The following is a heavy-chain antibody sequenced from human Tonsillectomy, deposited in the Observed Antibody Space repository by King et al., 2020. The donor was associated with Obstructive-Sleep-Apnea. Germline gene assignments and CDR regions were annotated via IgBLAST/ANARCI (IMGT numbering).Heavy chain of an antibody. CDR2: ISYDGSNK. J-gene: IGHJ3*02. V-gene: IGHV3-30*18. CDR1: GFTFSYYG. CDR3: AKDLKRPTVVRGGRGYDAFDI. Sequence: VQLVESGGGVVQPGRSLRLSCAASGFTFSYYGMHWVRQAPGKGLEWVAFISYDGSNKYNADSLKGRFTISRDNSKSTLYLQMSSLRAEDTAVYYCAKDLKRPTVVRGGRGYDAFDIWGQGTMVTVSS. D-gene: IGHD3-22*01.